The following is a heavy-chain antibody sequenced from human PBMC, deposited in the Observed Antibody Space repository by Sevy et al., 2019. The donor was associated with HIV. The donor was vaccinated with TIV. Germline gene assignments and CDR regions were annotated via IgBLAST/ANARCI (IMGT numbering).Heavy chain of an antibody. D-gene: IGHD5-12*01. J-gene: IGHJ4*02. Sequence: GGSLRLSCAASGFTFSSYWMSWVRQAPGKGLEWVANIKQDGSEKYYVDSVKGGFTISKDNAKNSLYLQMNSLRAEDTAVYYCARERGHYYFDYWGQGTLVTVSS. V-gene: IGHV3-7*03. CDR2: IKQDGSEK. CDR3: ARERGHYYFDY. CDR1: GFTFSSYW.